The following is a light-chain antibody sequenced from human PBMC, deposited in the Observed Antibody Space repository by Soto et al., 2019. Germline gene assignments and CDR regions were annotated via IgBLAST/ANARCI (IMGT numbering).Light chain of an antibody. J-gene: IGKJ3*01. CDR2: DAS. Sequence: EIVLTQSPAILSLSPGERATLSCRASQSISKYLAWYQQKPGQAPRLLIYDASRRATAIPDRFSVSGSGTDFTLTISSLEPDDCAVYYCHQRINWPPFTCGPGATIDIK. CDR1: QSISKY. V-gene: IGKV3-11*01. CDR3: HQRINWPPFT.